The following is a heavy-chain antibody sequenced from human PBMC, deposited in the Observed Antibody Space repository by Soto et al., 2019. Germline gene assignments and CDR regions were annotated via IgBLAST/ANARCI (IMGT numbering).Heavy chain of an antibody. Sequence: QVQLVESGGGLVKPGGSLRLSCAASGFTFSDYYMSWIRQAPGKGLEWVSYISSSGSTIYYADSVKGRFTISRDNAKNSRYMQMNSLRAEDTAVYYCARVRYCSGGSCFAYYYYMDVWGKGTTVTVSS. CDR1: GFTFSDYY. CDR2: ISSSGSTI. V-gene: IGHV3-11*01. D-gene: IGHD2-15*01. CDR3: ARVRYCSGGSCFAYYYYMDV. J-gene: IGHJ6*03.